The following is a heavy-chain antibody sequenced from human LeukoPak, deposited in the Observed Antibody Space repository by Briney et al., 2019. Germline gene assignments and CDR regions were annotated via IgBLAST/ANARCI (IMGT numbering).Heavy chain of an antibody. CDR1: GFTFSSYS. Sequence: PGGSLRLSCAASGFTFSSYSMNWVRQAPGKGLEWVSSISSSSSYIYYADSVKGRFTISRDNAKNSLYLQMNSLRAEDTAVYYCASGVVAGTKYFQHWGQGTLVTASS. CDR2: ISSSSSYI. J-gene: IGHJ1*01. CDR3: ASGVVAGTKYFQH. D-gene: IGHD6-19*01. V-gene: IGHV3-21*01.